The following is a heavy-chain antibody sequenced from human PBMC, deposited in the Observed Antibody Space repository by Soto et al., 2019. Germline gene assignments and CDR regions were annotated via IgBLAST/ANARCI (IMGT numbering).Heavy chain of an antibody. CDR2: IKSKTDGGTT. J-gene: IGHJ6*02. D-gene: IGHD3-10*01. Sequence: GGSLRLSCAASGFTFSNAWMNWVRQAPGKGLEWVGRIKSKTDGGTTDYAAPVKGRFTISRDDSKNTLYLQMNSLKTEDTAVYYCTTDWGLLWTSYYYNGMDVWDQDTTVTVSS. V-gene: IGHV3-15*07. CDR3: TTDWGLLWTSYYYNGMDV. CDR1: GFTFSNAW.